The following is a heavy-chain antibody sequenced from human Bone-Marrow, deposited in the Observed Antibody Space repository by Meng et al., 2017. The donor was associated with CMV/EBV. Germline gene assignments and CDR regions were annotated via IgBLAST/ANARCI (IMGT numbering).Heavy chain of an antibody. D-gene: IGHD6-13*01. CDR3: ARAYSSSWYGHYYYYYGMDV. CDR1: GGSISSGDYY. CDR2: IYYSGST. J-gene: IGHJ6*02. Sequence: LRLSCTVSGGSISSGDYYWSWIRQPPGKGLEWIGYIYYSGSTYYNPSLKSRVTISVDTSKNQFSLKLSSVTAADTAVYYCARAYSSSWYGHYYYYYGMDVWGQGTTVTVSS. V-gene: IGHV4-30-4*08.